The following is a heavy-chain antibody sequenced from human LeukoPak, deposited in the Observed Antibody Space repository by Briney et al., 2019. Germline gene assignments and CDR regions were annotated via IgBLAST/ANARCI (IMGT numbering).Heavy chain of an antibody. J-gene: IGHJ4*02. CDR2: IYHDGST. D-gene: IGHD3-9*01. V-gene: IGHV4-39*07. CDR3: ARGWRGILTGYPNYYFDS. Sequence: PSETLSLTCTVSGGSITITNYYWGWIRQPPGKGLEWVGNIYHDGSTYYNPSLKSRVSISVDTSKNQFSLRLSSVTAADTAVYYCARGWRGILTGYPNYYFDSWGQGTLVTVSS. CDR1: GGSITITNYY.